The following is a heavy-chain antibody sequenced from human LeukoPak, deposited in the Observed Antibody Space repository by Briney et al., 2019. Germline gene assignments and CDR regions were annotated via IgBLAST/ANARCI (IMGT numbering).Heavy chain of an antibody. CDR1: GGSISSSSYY. V-gene: IGHV4-39*07. CDR2: IYYSGST. D-gene: IGHD3-9*01. Sequence: SETLSLTCTVSGGSISSSSYYWGWIRQPPGKGLEWIGSIYYSGSTYYNPSLKSRVTISVDTSKNQFSLKLSSVTAADTAVYYCARSSGGFDWLLNGFPQSDAFDIWGQGTMVTVSS. CDR3: ARSSGGFDWLLNGFPQSDAFDI. J-gene: IGHJ3*02.